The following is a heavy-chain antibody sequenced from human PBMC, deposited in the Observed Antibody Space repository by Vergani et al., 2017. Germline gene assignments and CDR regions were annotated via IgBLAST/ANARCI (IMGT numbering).Heavy chain of an antibody. D-gene: IGHD3-22*01. CDR1: GFTFSSYA. CDR2: ISYDGSNK. V-gene: IGHV3-30*01. CDR3: ARDYDSSGGPLDY. Sequence: QVQLVESGGGVVQPGRSLRLSCAASGFTFSSYAMHWVRQAPGKGLEWVAVISYDGSNKYYADSVMGRFTISRDNSKNTLYLQMNSLRAEDTAVYYCARDYDSSGGPLDYWGQGTLVTVSS. J-gene: IGHJ4*02.